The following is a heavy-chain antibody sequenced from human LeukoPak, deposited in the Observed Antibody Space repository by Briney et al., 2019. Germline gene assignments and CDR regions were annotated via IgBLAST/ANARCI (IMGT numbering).Heavy chain of an antibody. CDR3: ARGISSLLWFEEDPQYYYYGMDV. CDR2: IYTSGST. CDR1: GGSISSGSYY. V-gene: IGHV4-61*02. J-gene: IGHJ6*02. D-gene: IGHD3-10*01. Sequence: SETLSLTCTVSGGSISSGSYYWSWIRQPAGKGLEWIGRIYTSGSTNYNPSLKSRVTISVDTSKDQFSLKLSSVTAADTAVYYCARGISSLLWFEEDPQYYYYGMDVWGQGTTVTVSS.